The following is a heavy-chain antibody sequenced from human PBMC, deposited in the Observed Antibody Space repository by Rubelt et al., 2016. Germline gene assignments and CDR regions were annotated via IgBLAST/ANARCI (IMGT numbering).Heavy chain of an antibody. J-gene: IGHJ4*02. V-gene: IGHV1-2*06. CDR1: GYTFTGYY. Sequence: QVQLVQSGAEVKKPGASVKVSCKASGYTFTGYYMHWVRQAPGQGLEWMGRIDPKSGGTSYAQKFQGRVTRTRETSISKANMGLNRLASDDTAVYYCARDSRVSFDYWGQGTLVTVSS. CDR3: ARDSRVSFDY. D-gene: IGHD2-21*01. CDR2: IDPKSGGT.